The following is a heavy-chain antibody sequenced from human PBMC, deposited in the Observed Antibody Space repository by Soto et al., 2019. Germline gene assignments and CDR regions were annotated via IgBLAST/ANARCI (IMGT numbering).Heavy chain of an antibody. CDR1: GGSISSSSSY. CDR2: IYYTGST. D-gene: IGHD3-3*01. Sequence: SETLSLTCSVSGGSISSSSSYWGWIRQPPGKGLEWIGSIYYTGSTYYNLSLKSRVTISVDTSKNQFALKLSSVTAADTAVYYCARGRESITVFGVVIDWFDPWGQGTLVTGLL. CDR3: ARGRESITVFGVVIDWFDP. J-gene: IGHJ5*02. V-gene: IGHV4-39*01.